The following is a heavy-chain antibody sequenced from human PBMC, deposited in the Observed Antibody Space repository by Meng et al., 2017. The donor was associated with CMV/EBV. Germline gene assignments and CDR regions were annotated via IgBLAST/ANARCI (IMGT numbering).Heavy chain of an antibody. CDR3: ARVGYYYERGLDY. D-gene: IGHD3-22*01. J-gene: IGHJ4*02. V-gene: IGHV4-30-4*08. CDR2: IYYSGST. Sequence: QLQQPAQGPGKPSPTLPLTCTVSGGSIRSGDYYWIWIRQPPGKGLEWIGYIYYSGSTYYNPSLKSRVTISVDTSKNQFSLKLSSVTAADTAVYYCARVGYYYERGLDYWGQGTLVTVSS. CDR1: GGSIRSGDYY.